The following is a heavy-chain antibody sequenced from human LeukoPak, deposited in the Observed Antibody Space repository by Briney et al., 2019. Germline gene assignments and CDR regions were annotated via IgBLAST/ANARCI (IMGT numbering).Heavy chain of an antibody. J-gene: IGHJ3*01. CDR1: GFTFNSYG. CDR2: IRSDGSKE. CDR3: AKEAGLFDV. Sequence: GGSLRLSCAASGFTFNSYGIHWVRQAPGKGLEWVAYIRSDGSKEYHADSVKGRFIISRDNSKKILFLQMNSLRAEDTAMYYCAKEAGLFDVWGQGTMVTVSS. V-gene: IGHV3-30*02.